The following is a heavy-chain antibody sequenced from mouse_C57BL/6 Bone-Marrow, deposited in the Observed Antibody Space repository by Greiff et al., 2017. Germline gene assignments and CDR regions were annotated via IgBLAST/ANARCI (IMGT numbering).Heavy chain of an antibody. V-gene: IGHV1-54*01. J-gene: IGHJ4*01. Sequence: QVQLQQSGAELVRPGTSVKVSCKASGYAFTNYLIEWVKQRPGQGLEWIGVIKPGSGGTNYNEKFKGKATLTADKSSSTAYIKLSSLTSEDSAVFFCARGVPLVDYWGQGTSVTVSS. CDR3: ARGVPLVDY. D-gene: IGHD6-1*01. CDR1: GYAFTNYL. CDR2: IKPGSGGT.